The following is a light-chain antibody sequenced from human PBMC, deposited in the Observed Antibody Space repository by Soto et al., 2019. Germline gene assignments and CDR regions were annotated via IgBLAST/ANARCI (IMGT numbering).Light chain of an antibody. CDR1: SSDVGGYDY. CDR2: DVN. J-gene: IGLJ1*01. CDR3: SSYTGTSTFV. Sequence: QSALTQPASVSGSPGQSITISCTGTSSDVGGYDYVSWYQQFPGKAPKLLIYDVNNRPSGVSHRFSGSKSGNTASLTISGLQAEDEADYYCSSYTGTSTFVFGTGTKVTVL. V-gene: IGLV2-14*01.